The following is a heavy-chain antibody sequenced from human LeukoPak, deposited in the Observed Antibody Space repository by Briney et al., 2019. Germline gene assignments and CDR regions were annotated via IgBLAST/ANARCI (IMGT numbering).Heavy chain of an antibody. CDR2: IYYSGST. V-gene: IGHV4-39*01. D-gene: IGHD1-26*01. CDR3: ARLFRGSYYFGGGVDY. Sequence: SETLSLICTVSGGSISSGSYYWGWIRQPPGKGLEWIGSIYYSGSTYYNPSLKSRVTISVDTSKNQFSLKLSSVTAADTAVYYCARLFRGSYYFGGGVDYWGQGTLVTVSS. J-gene: IGHJ4*02. CDR1: GGSISSGSYY.